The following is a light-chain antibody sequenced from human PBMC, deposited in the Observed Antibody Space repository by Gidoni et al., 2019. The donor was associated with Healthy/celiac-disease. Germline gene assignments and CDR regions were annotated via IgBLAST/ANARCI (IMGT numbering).Light chain of an antibody. CDR2: WAS. V-gene: IGKV4-1*01. Sequence: DIVITQSPDSLPVSLGERATINCKSSQSVLYSSNNKNYLAWYQQKPGQPPKLLIYWASTRESGVPDRFSGSGSGTDFTLTISSLQAEDVAVYYCQQYYSTPPSFXPXTKVDIK. CDR1: QSVLYSSNNKNY. J-gene: IGKJ3*01. CDR3: QQYYSTPPS.